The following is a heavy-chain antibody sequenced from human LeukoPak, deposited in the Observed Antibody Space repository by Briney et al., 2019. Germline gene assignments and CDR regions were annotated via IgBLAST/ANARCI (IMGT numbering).Heavy chain of an antibody. V-gene: IGHV3-30*04. CDR1: GFTFSSYA. D-gene: IGHD6-13*01. CDR2: ISYDGSNK. CDR3: ARGAYSSSWLNFDY. Sequence: GRCLRLSCVASGFTFSSYAMHWVRQAPGKGLEWVAVISYDGSNKYYADSVKGRFTISRDNSKNTLYLQMNSLRAEDTAVYYCARGAYSSSWLNFDYWGQGTLVTVSS. J-gene: IGHJ4*02.